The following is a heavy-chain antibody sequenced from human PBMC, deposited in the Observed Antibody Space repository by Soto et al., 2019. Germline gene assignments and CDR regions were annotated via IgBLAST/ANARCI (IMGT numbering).Heavy chain of an antibody. Sequence: QVQLVESGGGVVQPGRSLRLSCAASGFTFSSYGMHWVRQAPGKGLAWVAVISYDGSNKYYADSVKGRFTISRDNSKNTLYLQMNSLRAEDTAVYYCAKEYGDYGMDVWGQGTTVTVSS. CDR3: AKEYGDYGMDV. CDR1: GFTFSSYG. J-gene: IGHJ6*02. CDR2: ISYDGSNK. D-gene: IGHD4-17*01. V-gene: IGHV3-30*18.